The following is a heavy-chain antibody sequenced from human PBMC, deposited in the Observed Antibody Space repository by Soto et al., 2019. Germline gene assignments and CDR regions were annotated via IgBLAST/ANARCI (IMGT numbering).Heavy chain of an antibody. V-gene: IGHV1-18*01. CDR1: GYTFTSYG. J-gene: IGHJ5*02. Sequence: ASVKVSCKASGYTFTSYGISWVRQAPGQGLEWMGWISAYNGNTNYAQKLQGRVTMTTDTSTSTAYMELRSLRSDGTAVYYCARDHVGIAVAGNNWFDPWGQGTLVTVSS. D-gene: IGHD6-19*01. CDR2: ISAYNGNT. CDR3: ARDHVGIAVAGNNWFDP.